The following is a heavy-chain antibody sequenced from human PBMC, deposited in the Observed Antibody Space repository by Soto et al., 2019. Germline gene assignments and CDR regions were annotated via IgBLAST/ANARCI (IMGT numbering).Heavy chain of an antibody. D-gene: IGHD1-26*01. V-gene: IGHV1-69*13. CDR3: ARGRMKGGRSLTFDY. Sequence: SVKVSCKTSGGIFTNYAVSWVRQAPGQGLEWMGGIIPVFGTTTYAQKFQGRVSITADESTNTANLALTSLTSDDTAVYYCARGRMKGGRSLTFDYWGQGSLVTVSS. J-gene: IGHJ4*02. CDR1: GGIFTNYA. CDR2: IIPVFGTT.